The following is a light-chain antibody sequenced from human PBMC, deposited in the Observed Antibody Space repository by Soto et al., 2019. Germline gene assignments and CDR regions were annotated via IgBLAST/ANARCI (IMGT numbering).Light chain of an antibody. CDR2: DVS. J-gene: IGLJ1*01. CDR1: SNDVGRYNS. V-gene: IGLV2-11*01. CDR3: CSYAGNYLYL. Sequence: QSVLTRPRSVSGSPGQSVTISCTGTSNDVGRYNSVSWYQQHPGKAPKLMIYDVSKRPSGVPDRFSASKSGNTASLTISGLQTEDEADYYCCSYAGNYLYLFATGTKGTVL.